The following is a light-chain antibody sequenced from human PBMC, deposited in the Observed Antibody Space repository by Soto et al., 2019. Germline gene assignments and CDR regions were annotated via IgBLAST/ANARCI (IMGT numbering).Light chain of an antibody. Sequence: QSALTQPASVSGSPGQSVTISCTGTSSDVGGYNYVSWYQQLPGEAPKLIIYGVTERPSGVSNRFSGSKSGNTASLTVSGLQAEDEGDYYCSSYTATRTYVFGTGTKVTVL. J-gene: IGLJ1*01. CDR3: SSYTATRTYV. V-gene: IGLV2-14*01. CDR2: GVT. CDR1: SSDVGGYNY.